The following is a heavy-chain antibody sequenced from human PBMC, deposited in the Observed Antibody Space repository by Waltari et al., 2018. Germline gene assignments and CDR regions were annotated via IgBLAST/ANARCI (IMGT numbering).Heavy chain of an antibody. J-gene: IGHJ4*02. V-gene: IGHV4-39*01. CDR2: IYYSGST. CDR1: GGSINSSSYY. Sequence: QLQLQESGPGLVKPSETLSLTCTVSGGSINSSSYYWAWIRQPPGKGLEWIGSIYYSGSTYYNPSLKSRVTVSVDASKNQFSLKLSSVTAADTAVYYCARQLQYSSSSQVDYWGQGTLVTVSS. CDR3: ARQLQYSSSSQVDY. D-gene: IGHD6-6*01.